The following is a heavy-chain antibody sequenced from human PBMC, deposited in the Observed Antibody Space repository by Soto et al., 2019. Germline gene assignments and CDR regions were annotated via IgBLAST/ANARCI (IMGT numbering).Heavy chain of an antibody. V-gene: IGHV1-18*04. J-gene: IGHJ4*02. CDR1: GYPFTSYG. Sequence: ASLRDSCTASGYPFTSYGIRWVRQAPGQGLECMGWISAYNGNTNYAQKLQGRVTMTTDTSTSTAYMELRSLRSDDTAVYYCARGPGLYFDYWGQGTLVTVSS. CDR3: ARGPGLYFDY. CDR2: ISAYNGNT.